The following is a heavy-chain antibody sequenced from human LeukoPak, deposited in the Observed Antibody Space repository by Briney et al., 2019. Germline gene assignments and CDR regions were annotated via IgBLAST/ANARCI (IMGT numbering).Heavy chain of an antibody. V-gene: IGHV3-23*01. D-gene: IGHD1-14*01. CDR3: ATYRSLVYTPNLDS. CDR1: GFTFDNSA. Sequence: PGGSLRLSCITSGFTFDNSAMSWVRQAPGKGLEWVSGITANAGSTYYADSVKGRFAISRDYSKNTLHLQMNSLRADDTAVYYCATYRSLVYTPNLDSWGQGTLVTVSS. J-gene: IGHJ4*02. CDR2: ITANAGST.